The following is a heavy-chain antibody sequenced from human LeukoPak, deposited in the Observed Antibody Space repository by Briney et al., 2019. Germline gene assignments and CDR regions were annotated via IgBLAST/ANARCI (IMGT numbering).Heavy chain of an antibody. CDR1: GFTFSSYG. V-gene: IGHV3-30*02. CDR2: IRYDGCNK. D-gene: IGHD3-22*01. J-gene: IGHJ4*02. Sequence: GGSLRLSCAASGFTFSSYGMHWVRQAPGKGLEWVAFIRYDGCNKYYADSVKGRFTISRDNSKNTLYLQMNSLRAEDTAVYYCAKELTPRGYYYDSSGKFDYWGQGTLVTVSS. CDR3: AKELTPRGYYYDSSGKFDY.